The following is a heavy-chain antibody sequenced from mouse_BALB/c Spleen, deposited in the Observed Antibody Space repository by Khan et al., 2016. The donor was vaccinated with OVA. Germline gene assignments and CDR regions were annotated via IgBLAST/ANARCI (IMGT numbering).Heavy chain of an antibody. V-gene: IGHV9-4*02. J-gene: IGHJ1*01. CDR1: GYTFTTAG. CDR2: INTHSGVP. D-gene: IGHD2-2*01. CDR3: ASGYGYGWYFDV. Sequence: IQLVQSGPELKKPGETVRISCKASGYTFTTAGMQWVQKMPGKGLKWIGWINTHSGVPKYAEDFKGRFAFSLETSASTAYLQITNLKNEDTATYFCASGYGYGWYFDVWGAGTTVTVS.